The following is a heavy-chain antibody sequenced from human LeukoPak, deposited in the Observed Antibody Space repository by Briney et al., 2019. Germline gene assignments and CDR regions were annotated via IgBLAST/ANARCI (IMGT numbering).Heavy chain of an antibody. J-gene: IGHJ4*02. Sequence: GASVKVSCKASGYTFISYVIHWVRQAPGQGLEWMGWISAYNGNTNYAQKLQGRVTMTTDTSTSTAYMELRSLRSDDTAVYYCARTYYDYVWGSYRPYYFDYWGQGTLVTVSS. CDR1: GYTFISYV. CDR2: ISAYNGNT. CDR3: ARTYYDYVWGSYRPYYFDY. V-gene: IGHV1-18*01. D-gene: IGHD3-16*02.